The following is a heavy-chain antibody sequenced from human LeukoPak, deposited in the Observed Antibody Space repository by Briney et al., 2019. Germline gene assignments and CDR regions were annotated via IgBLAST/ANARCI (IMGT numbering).Heavy chain of an antibody. J-gene: IGHJ4*02. CDR3: ERGNFPNCNGDCFDS. D-gene: IGHD2-21*02. CDR1: GFTFSTYT. CDR2: IISAGTSI. Sequence: GGSLRLSCAASGFTFSTYTMHWVRQAPGKGLEWVSSIISAGTSIYYADSVKGRFTISRDNAKSSLYLQLNSLRAEDTAVYYCERGNFPNCNGDCFDSWGQGTLVTVSS. V-gene: IGHV3-21*01.